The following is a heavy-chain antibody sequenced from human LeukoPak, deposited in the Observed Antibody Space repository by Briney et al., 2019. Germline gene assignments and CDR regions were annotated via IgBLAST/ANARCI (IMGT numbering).Heavy chain of an antibody. CDR3: ARFSPRAMGNYLDF. CDR2: IYPRGST. V-gene: IGHV4-30-2*01. J-gene: IGHJ4*02. CDR1: GGSISSGSYS. Sequence: SETLSLTCAVAGGSISSGSYSWSWIRQPPGKGLEWIGYIYPRGSTYYNPSLKSRVILSLDKSANQFSLNLSSVTAADTAVYCCARFSPRAMGNYLDFWGQGTLVTVSS. D-gene: IGHD7-27*01.